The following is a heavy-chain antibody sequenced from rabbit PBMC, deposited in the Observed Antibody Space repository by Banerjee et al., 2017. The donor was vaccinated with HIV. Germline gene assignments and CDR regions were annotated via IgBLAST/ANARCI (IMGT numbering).Heavy chain of an antibody. D-gene: IGHD6-1*01. J-gene: IGHJ3*01. Sequence: QEQLEESGGDLVKPEGSLTLTCTASGFSFSSSYWICWVRQAPGKGLEWIACIYAGSSGSTYYASWAKGRFTISKTSSTTVTLQMTSLTAADTATYFCAGTDWIAYGYKLWGQGTLVTVS. CDR1: GFSFSSSYW. V-gene: IGHV1S45*01. CDR3: AGTDWIAYGYKL. CDR2: IYAGSSGST.